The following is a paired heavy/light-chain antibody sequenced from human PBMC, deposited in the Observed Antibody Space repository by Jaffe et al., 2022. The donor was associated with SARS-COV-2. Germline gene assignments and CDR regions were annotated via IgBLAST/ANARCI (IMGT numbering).Heavy chain of an antibody. J-gene: IGHJ4*02. CDR1: GGSISSGGYY. CDR2: IYYSGST. CDR3: ARELSQSTGIAAAGRGDYFDY. D-gene: IGHD6-13*01. Sequence: QVQLQESGPGLVKPSQTLSLTCTVSGGSISSGGYYWSWIRQHPGKGLEWIGYIYYSGSTYYNPSLKSRVTISVDTSKNQFSLKLSSVTAADTAVYYCARELSQSTGIAAAGRGDYFDYWGQGTLVTVSS. V-gene: IGHV4-31*03.
Light chain of an antibody. V-gene: IGKV1-39*01. CDR1: QSISSY. CDR2: AAS. CDR3: QQSYSTPPRT. J-gene: IGKJ1*01. Sequence: DIQMTQSPSSLSASVGDRVTITCRASQSISSYLNWYQQKPGKAPKLLIYAASSLQSGVPSRFSGSGSGTDFTLTISSLQPEDFATYYCQQSYSTPPRTFGQGTKVEIK.